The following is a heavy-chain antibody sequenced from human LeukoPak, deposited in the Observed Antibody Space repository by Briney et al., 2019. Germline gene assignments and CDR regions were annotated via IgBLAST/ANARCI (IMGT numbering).Heavy chain of an antibody. Sequence: ASVKVSCKASGYTFTGYYMHWVRQAPGQGLEWMGWINPNSGGTNYAQKFQGRFTMTRDTSISTAYMELSRLRSDDTAVYYCARDVGLGGYDLGANFDYWGQGTLVTVPS. CDR1: GYTFTGYY. J-gene: IGHJ4*02. CDR3: ARDVGLGGYDLGANFDY. CDR2: INPNSGGT. D-gene: IGHD5-12*01. V-gene: IGHV1-2*02.